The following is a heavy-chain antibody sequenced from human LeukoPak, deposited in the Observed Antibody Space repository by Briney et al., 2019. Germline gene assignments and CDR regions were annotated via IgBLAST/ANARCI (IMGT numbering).Heavy chain of an antibody. CDR1: GFTVSSNY. J-gene: IGHJ4*02. CDR2: IYSGGST. V-gene: IGHV3-66*01. D-gene: IGHD7-27*01. Sequence: GGSLRLSCAASGFTVSSNYMSWVRQAPGKGLEWVSVIYSGGSTYYADSVKGRFAISRDNSKNTLYLQMNSLRAEDTAVYYCARSGGTGEYYFDYWGQGTLVTVSS. CDR3: ARSGGTGEYYFDY.